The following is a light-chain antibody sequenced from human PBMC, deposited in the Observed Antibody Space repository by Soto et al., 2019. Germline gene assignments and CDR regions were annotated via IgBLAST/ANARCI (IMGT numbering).Light chain of an antibody. CDR3: QQYGICRLFT. CDR1: PSVRSSY. Sequence: LSLAPVSINLSPXXRATLXCRSIPSVRSSYLAWYQQKPFQSPILLIYVASIISTSIPYIFSCCRSGPDFNLTISRMGPEDFAVCYCQQYGICRLFTFSPRTKVDI. CDR2: VAS. V-gene: IGKV3-20*01. J-gene: IGKJ3*01.